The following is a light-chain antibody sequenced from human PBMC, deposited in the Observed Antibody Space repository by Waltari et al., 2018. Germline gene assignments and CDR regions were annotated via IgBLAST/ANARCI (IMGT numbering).Light chain of an antibody. Sequence: DIQMTQSPSTLSASVGDSVTITCRASPSISDWLAWYQQKPGKAPELLIYKTSILESGVPSRFSGSGSGTEFTLTITSLQPDDFATYFCQHYNSYSPWTFGQGTKVEIK. CDR3: QHYNSYSPWT. J-gene: IGKJ1*01. CDR1: PSISDW. CDR2: KTS. V-gene: IGKV1-5*03.